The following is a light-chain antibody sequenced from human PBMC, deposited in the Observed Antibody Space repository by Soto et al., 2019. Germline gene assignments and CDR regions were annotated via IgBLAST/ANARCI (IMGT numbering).Light chain of an antibody. CDR3: QQNFSNPLA. Sequence: IPLTQSPSSLSASVGDRVTIACRASESISDYLNWYQHKPGEAPKVLVYSASTLRGGVPSRFSATGSWTEFTLTISSLQPDDLASYYYQQNFSNPLAFGGGTKVVVK. CDR1: ESISDY. V-gene: IGKV1-39*01. CDR2: SAS. J-gene: IGKJ4*01.